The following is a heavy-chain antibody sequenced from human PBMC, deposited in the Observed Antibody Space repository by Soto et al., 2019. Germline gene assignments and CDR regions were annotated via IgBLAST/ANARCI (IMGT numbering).Heavy chain of an antibody. CDR3: ARGRYGSGSYYLDY. J-gene: IGHJ4*02. CDR2: INHSGST. Sequence: SETLSLTCAVYGGSFSGYYWSWIRQPPGKGLEWIGEINHSGSTNYNPSLKSRVTISVDTSKNQFSLKLSSVTAADTAVYYCARGRYGSGSYYLDYWGQGTLVTVSS. V-gene: IGHV4-34*01. CDR1: GGSFSGYY. D-gene: IGHD3-10*01.